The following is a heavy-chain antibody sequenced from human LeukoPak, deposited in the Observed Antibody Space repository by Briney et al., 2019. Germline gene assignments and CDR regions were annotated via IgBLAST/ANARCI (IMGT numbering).Heavy chain of an antibody. CDR1: GFTFSSYA. Sequence: GGSLRLSCAASGFTFSSYAMHWVRQAPGKGLEWVAVISYDGSNKYCADSVKGRFTISRDNSKNTLYLQMNSLRAEDTAVYYCAKRWELGYWGQGTLVTVSS. D-gene: IGHD1-26*01. CDR3: AKRWELGY. CDR2: ISYDGSNK. J-gene: IGHJ4*02. V-gene: IGHV3-30*18.